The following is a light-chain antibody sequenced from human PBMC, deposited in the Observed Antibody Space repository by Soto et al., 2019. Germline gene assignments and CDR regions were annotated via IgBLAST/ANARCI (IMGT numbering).Light chain of an antibody. CDR1: QSVSSY. V-gene: IGKV3-11*01. Sequence: DIVLTQSPATLSLSPGERATLSCRASQSVSSYLAWYQQKPGQAPRLLISDASNRATGTPARFSGSGSGTDFTLTISSLEPEDFAVYYCQHRMNWPWTFGQGTKVDIK. CDR2: DAS. CDR3: QHRMNWPWT. J-gene: IGKJ1*01.